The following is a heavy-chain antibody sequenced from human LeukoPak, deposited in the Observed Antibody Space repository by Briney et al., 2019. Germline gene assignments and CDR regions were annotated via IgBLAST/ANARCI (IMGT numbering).Heavy chain of an antibody. J-gene: IGHJ4*02. CDR3: ARGGIQLGSPLDY. V-gene: IGHV3-30-3*01. CDR1: GFTFSSYA. D-gene: IGHD5-18*01. Sequence: GRSLRLSCAASGFTFSSYAMHWVRQAPGKGLEWVAVISYDGSNKYYADSVKGRFTISRDNSKNTLYLQMNSLRAEDTAVYYCARGGIQLGSPLDYWGQGTLVTVSS. CDR2: ISYDGSNK.